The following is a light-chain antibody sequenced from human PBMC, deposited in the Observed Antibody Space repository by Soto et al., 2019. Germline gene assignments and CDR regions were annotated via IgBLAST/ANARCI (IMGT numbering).Light chain of an antibody. Sequence: DIQVTQSPSSLSASVGDRFTITCLASQDIAGYLAWYQHKPGRTPELLIHGASRLQSGVPARFSGSGSGADFTLSINSLQPEDFATYYCQKAYSFPINFGQGTRLEIK. J-gene: IGKJ5*01. CDR2: GAS. CDR3: QKAYSFPIN. V-gene: IGKV1D-12*01. CDR1: QDIAGY.